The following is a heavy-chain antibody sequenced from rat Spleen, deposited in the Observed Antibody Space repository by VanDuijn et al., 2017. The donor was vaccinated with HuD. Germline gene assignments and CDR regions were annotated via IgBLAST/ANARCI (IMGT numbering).Heavy chain of an antibody. Sequence: EVQLVESGGGLVQPGRSLKLSCATSGFTFSNSYMAWVRQAPTKGLEWVASISTGGANTYYRDSVKGRFTISRDSAKSTLYLQMDSLRSEDTATYYCARRYYSGFDYWCQGVMVTVSS. D-gene: IGHD1-11*01. CDR3: ARRYYSGFDY. V-gene: IGHV5-25*01. CDR1: GFTFSNSY. CDR2: ISTGGANT. J-gene: IGHJ2*01.